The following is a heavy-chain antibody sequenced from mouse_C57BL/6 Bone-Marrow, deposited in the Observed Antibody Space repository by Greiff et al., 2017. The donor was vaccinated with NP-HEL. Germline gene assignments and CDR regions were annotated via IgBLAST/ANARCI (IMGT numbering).Heavy chain of an antibody. V-gene: IGHV1-80*01. CDR2: IYPGDGDT. CDR3: ARWGGSSHWYFDV. CDR1: GYAFSSYW. D-gene: IGHD1-1*01. Sequence: QVQLQQSGAELVKPGASVKISCKASGYAFSSYWMNWVKQRPGKGLEWIGQIYPGDGDTNYNGTFKGKATLTADKSSSTAYMQLSSLTSEDSAVYFCARWGGSSHWYFDVWGTGTTVTVSS. J-gene: IGHJ1*03.